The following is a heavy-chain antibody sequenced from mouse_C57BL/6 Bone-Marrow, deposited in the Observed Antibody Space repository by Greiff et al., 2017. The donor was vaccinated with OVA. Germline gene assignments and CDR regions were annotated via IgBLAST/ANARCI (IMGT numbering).Heavy chain of an antibody. CDR1: GYTFTSYW. Sequence: VQLQQPGAELVRPGSSVKLSCKASGYTFTSYWMDWVKQRPGQGLEWIGNIYPSDSETHCNQKFKDKATLTVDKSSSTAYMQLSSLTSEDSAVYYCARRPLWGWYFDVWGTGTTVTVSS. J-gene: IGHJ1*03. CDR2: IYPSDSET. D-gene: IGHD4-1*01. CDR3: ARRPLWGWYFDV. V-gene: IGHV1-61*01.